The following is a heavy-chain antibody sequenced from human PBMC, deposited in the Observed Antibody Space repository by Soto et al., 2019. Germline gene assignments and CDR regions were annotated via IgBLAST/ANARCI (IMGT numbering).Heavy chain of an antibody. J-gene: IGHJ4*02. CDR2: LFGGGDGI. V-gene: IGHV3-23*01. CDR1: GFRFSTYA. Sequence: GGSLRLSCAASGFRFSTYAMSWVRQAPGKGLEWVSGLFGGGDGIAYADSVKGRFTISRDNSNNMLYLQMHSLRAEDTAVYYCAKDRQPDVRWPCDHWGQGTLVTVSS. D-gene: IGHD3-10*02. CDR3: AKDRQPDVRWPCDH.